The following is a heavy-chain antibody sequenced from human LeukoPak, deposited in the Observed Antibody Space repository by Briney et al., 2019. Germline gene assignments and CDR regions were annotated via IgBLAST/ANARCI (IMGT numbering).Heavy chain of an antibody. V-gene: IGHV4-34*01. CDR3: ARGPGFNFWSGYYSSFDY. CDR2: INHSGST. CDR1: GGSFSGYY. Sequence: PSETLSLTCAVYGGSFSGYYWSWIRQPPGKGLGWIGEINHSGSTNYNPSLKSRVTISVDTSKNQFSLKLSSVTAADTAVYYCARGPGFNFWSGYYSSFDYWGQGALVTVSS. J-gene: IGHJ4*02. D-gene: IGHD3-3*01.